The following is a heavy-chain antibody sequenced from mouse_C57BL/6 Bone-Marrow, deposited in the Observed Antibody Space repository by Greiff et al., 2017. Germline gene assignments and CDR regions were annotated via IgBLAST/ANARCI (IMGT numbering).Heavy chain of an antibody. D-gene: IGHD2-3*01. CDR2: IDPEIGDT. J-gene: IGHJ2*01. V-gene: IGHV14-4*01. CDR3: SSFDGNYFDF. Sequence: EVQLQESGAELVRPGASARCSSPPSAFNIKDAYLTGWKQRPEQGLDGIGWIDPEIGDTEYASKFQGKAPITSDTSSNTAYLQLSSLTSEDTAVYYCSSFDGNYFDFWGQGTPLTVAS. CDR1: AFNIKDAY.